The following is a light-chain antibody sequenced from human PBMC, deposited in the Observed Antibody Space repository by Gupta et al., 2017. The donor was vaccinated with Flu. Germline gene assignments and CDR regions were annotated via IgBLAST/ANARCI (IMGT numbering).Light chain of an antibody. CDR3: QQYNNWPHWT. Sequence: EIVMTQSPATLSVSPGERATLSCRASQSVSSNLAWYQQKPGQAPRLLIYGASTRVTGIPARFSGSGSGTEFTLTISSLQSEDFAVYYCQQYNNWPHWTFGQGTKVEIK. CDR1: QSVSSN. CDR2: GAS. V-gene: IGKV3-15*01. J-gene: IGKJ1*01.